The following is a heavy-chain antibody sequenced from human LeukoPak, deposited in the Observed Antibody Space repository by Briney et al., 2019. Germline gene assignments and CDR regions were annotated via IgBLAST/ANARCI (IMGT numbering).Heavy chain of an antibody. Sequence: ASVKVSCKASGYTFTGYYMHWVRQAPGQGLEWMGWINPNSGGTNYAQKFQGRVTMTRDTSISTAYMELSRLRSDDTAVYYCARDHRITIFGVVIPGDIWGQGTMVTVSS. CDR2: INPNSGGT. V-gene: IGHV1-2*02. CDR1: GYTFTGYY. D-gene: IGHD3-3*01. CDR3: ARDHRITIFGVVIPGDI. J-gene: IGHJ3*02.